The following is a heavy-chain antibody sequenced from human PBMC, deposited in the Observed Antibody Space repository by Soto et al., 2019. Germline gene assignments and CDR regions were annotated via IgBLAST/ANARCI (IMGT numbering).Heavy chain of an antibody. CDR2: ISSSSSYI. CDR3: ARDYYDFWSGYYAGDSSLVDV. V-gene: IGHV3-21*01. Sequence: PGRSLRLSCAASGFTFSSYSMNWVRQAPGKGLERVSSISSSSSYIYYADSVKGRFTISRDNAKNSLYLKMNSLRAEDTAVYYCARDYYDFWSGYYAGDSSLVDVWGKGTTVTVSS. D-gene: IGHD3-3*01. CDR1: GFTFSSYS. J-gene: IGHJ6*04.